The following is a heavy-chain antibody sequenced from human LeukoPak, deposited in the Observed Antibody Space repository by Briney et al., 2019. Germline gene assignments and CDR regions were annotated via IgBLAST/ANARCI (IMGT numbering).Heavy chain of an antibody. D-gene: IGHD1-26*01. CDR2: MDPNSGVT. CDR3: ARDSGSYPSDY. V-gene: IGHV1-8*01. CDR1: GYSFTSYD. J-gene: IGHJ4*02. Sequence: ASVKVSCKASGYSFTSYDINWIRQATGQGLEWMGWMDPNSGVTAFAQKFQGRVSMTRDTSINTAYMELSSLRSEDTAVYYCARDSGSYPSDYWGQGTLVTVSS.